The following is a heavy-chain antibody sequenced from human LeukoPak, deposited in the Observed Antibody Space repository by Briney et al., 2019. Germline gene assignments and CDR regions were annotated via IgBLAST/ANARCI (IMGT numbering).Heavy chain of an antibody. CDR3: ARVLSSSGYYAVDY. CDR1: GSTFSSYS. J-gene: IGHJ4*02. V-gene: IGHV3-21*01. CDR2: ISSSSSYI. Sequence: PGGSLRLSCAASGSTFSSYSMNWVRQAPGKGLEWVSSISSSSSYIYYADSVKGRFTISRDNAKNSLYLQMNSLRAEDTAVYYCARVLSSSGYYAVDYWGQGTLVTVSS. D-gene: IGHD3-22*01.